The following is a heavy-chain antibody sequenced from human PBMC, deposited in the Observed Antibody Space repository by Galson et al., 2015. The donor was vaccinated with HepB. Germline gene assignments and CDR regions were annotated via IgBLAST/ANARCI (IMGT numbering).Heavy chain of an antibody. CDR3: ARDWGVEGLKN. CDR2: INPYGGDT. Sequence: TVKVPCKASGYTSAGYYMLWTRQAPGQGLQWMGRINPYGGDTNYSQKFQGRVTLTSVTSISTAYMELTRLRSDDTAVYYCARDWGVEGLKNWGPGTLVIVSS. CDR1: GYTSAGYY. D-gene: IGHD3-10*01. J-gene: IGHJ4*02. V-gene: IGHV1-2*06.